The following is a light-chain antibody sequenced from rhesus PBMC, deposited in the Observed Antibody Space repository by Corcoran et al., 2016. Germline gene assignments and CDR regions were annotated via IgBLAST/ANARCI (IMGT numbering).Light chain of an antibody. CDR2: KES. V-gene: IGKV1-21*01. J-gene: IGKJ1*01. Sequence: DIQMTQSPSSLSASVGDRVTITCRASQGISSWLAWYQQKPGQAPKLLIYKESSLQSGVPSRFSGSGSWTDFTLTISSLQPEDFATYYCQQYNSAPPTFGQGTKVEIK. CDR1: QGISSW. CDR3: QQYNSAPPT.